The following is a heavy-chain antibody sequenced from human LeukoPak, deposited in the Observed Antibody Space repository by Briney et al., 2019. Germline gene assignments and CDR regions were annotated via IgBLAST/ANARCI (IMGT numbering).Heavy chain of an antibody. V-gene: IGHV4-59*08. CDR2: ISDIGSI. D-gene: IGHD2/OR15-2a*01. J-gene: IGHJ4*02. Sequence: SETLSLTCTVSGGSISPYYWSWIRQPPGKGLEWIAYISDIGSINYNPSLKSRVTISLDTSKNQFSLKLSSVTAADTAVYYCAGHHPRNTVDFWGQGTLVTVSS. CDR1: GGSISPYY. CDR3: AGHHPRNTVDF.